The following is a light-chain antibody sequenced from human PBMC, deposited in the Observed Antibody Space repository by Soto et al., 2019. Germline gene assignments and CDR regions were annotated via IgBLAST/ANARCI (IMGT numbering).Light chain of an antibody. V-gene: IGLV2-14*01. Sequence: QSALTQPPSVSGSPGQSITISCTGTSSDVGGYNYVSWYQQHPGKAPKLMIYEVSNRPSGVSNRFSGSKSGNTASLTISGLQAEDEADYYCSSYTSSSTHYVFGTGTKVTVL. CDR3: SSYTSSSTHYV. CDR2: EVS. J-gene: IGLJ1*01. CDR1: SSDVGGYNY.